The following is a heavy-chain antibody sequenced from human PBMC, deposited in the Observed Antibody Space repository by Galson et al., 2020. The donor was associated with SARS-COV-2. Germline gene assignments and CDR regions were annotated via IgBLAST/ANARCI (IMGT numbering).Heavy chain of an antibody. Sequence: QLGESLKISCAAPGFTFTNYAMHWVRQAPGKGLEGLTVISHDGKIQVYADSVKGRFTISRDNSGNMVFLQIVSLRPDDTALYYCTRDVSGGASDIWGQGTMVTVSS. CDR2: ISHDGKIQ. J-gene: IGHJ3*02. CDR3: TRDVSGGASDI. V-gene: IGHV3-30*04. D-gene: IGHD1-26*01. CDR1: GFTFTNYA.